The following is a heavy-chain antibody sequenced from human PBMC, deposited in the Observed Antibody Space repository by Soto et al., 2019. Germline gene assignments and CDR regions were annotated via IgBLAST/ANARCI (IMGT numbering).Heavy chain of an antibody. CDR2: IWYDGSNK. CDR1: GFTFSSYG. V-gene: IGHV3-33*01. Sequence: QVQLVESGGGVVQPGRSLRLSCAASGFTFSSYGMHWVRQAPGKGLEWVAVIWYDGSNKYYAESVKGRFTISRDNSKNTLYLQMNSLRAEDTAVYYCARDLGYSDIWGQGTMVTVSS. CDR3: ARDLGYSDI. D-gene: IGHD3-16*01. J-gene: IGHJ3*02.